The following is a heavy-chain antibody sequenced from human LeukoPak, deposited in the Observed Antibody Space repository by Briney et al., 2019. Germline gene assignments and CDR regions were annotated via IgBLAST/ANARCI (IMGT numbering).Heavy chain of an antibody. V-gene: IGHV1-2*02. D-gene: IGHD2-21*02. CDR1: GGTFSSYA. J-gene: IGHJ6*03. Sequence: ASVKVSCKASGGTFSSYAISWVRQAPGQGLEWMGWINPNSGGTNYGQKFQGRVTMTRDTSISIVYMELSSLRPDDTAVYSCARGVTARGFYYYMDIWGNGTTVTVSS. CDR3: ARGVTARGFYYYMDI. CDR2: INPNSGGT.